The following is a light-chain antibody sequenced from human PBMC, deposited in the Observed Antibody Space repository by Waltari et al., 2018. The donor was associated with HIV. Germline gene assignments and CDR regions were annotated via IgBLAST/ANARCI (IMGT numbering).Light chain of an antibody. CDR1: QSLSNSCNNKNC. J-gene: IGKJ3*01. Sequence: DIVMTQSPDSLAVSLGERATINCKSSQSLSNSCNNKNCLAWFQQKPGQPPKLLIYWESTRESGVPDRVSGSGSGTDFTLTISSLQAEDVAVYFCHQYDSSPPRFTFGPGTKVDI. CDR3: HQYDSSPPRFT. CDR2: WES. V-gene: IGKV4-1*01.